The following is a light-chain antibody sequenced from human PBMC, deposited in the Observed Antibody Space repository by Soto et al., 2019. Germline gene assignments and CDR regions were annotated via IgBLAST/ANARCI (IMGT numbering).Light chain of an antibody. CDR1: QSVSSY. CDR3: QQRSNWPPMYT. Sequence: EIVLTQSPATLSLSPGERATLSCRASQSVSSYLAWYQQKPGQAPRLLIYDSSNRATGLPARFSGSGSGTDFTLTLSRLEPEDFAVYYCQQRSNWPPMYTFGQGTKLEIK. CDR2: DSS. J-gene: IGKJ2*01. V-gene: IGKV3-11*01.